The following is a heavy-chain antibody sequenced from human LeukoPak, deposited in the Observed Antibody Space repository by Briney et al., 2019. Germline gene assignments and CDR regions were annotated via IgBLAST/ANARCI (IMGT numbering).Heavy chain of an antibody. J-gene: IGHJ3*02. V-gene: IGHV4-31*03. CDR1: GGSISSGGCY. CDR3: ARAPVVPAADAFDI. D-gene: IGHD2-2*01. Sequence: SQTLSLTCTVSGGSISSGGCYWSWIRQHPGKGLEWIGYIYYSGSTYYNPSLKSRVTISVDTSKNQFSLKLSSVTAADTAVYYCARAPVVPAADAFDIWGQGTMVTVSS. CDR2: IYYSGST.